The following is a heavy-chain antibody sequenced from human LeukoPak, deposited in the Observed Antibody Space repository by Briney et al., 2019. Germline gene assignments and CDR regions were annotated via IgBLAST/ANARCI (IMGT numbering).Heavy chain of an antibody. CDR2: INHSGST. CDR1: GGSFSGYY. CDR3: ARVIGWEWLSHNWFDP. D-gene: IGHD3-3*01. Sequence: PSETLSLTCAVYGGSFSGYYWSWIRQPPGKGLEWIGEINHSGSTNYNPSLKSRVTISVDTSKNQFSLKLSSVTAADTAVYYCARVIGWEWLSHNWFDPWGQGTLVTVSS. V-gene: IGHV4-34*01. J-gene: IGHJ5*02.